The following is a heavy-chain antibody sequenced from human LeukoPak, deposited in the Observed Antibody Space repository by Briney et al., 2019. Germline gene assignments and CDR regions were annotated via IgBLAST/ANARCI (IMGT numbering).Heavy chain of an antibody. V-gene: IGHV1-18*01. CDR3: ARDYDWTDPSNWFDP. D-gene: IGHD1-1*01. CDR1: GYTFTSYG. Sequence: GASVKVSCKASGYTFTSYGISWVRQAPGQGLEWMGWISAYNGNTNNAQKLQGRVTMTTDTSTSTAYMELRSLRSDDTAVYYCARDYDWTDPSNWFDPWGQGTLVTVSS. CDR2: ISAYNGNT. J-gene: IGHJ5*02.